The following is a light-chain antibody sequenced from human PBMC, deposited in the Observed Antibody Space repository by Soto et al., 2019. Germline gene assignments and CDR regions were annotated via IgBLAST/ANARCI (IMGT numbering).Light chain of an antibody. V-gene: IGKV3-11*01. CDR3: QQRGEWPPGAT. J-gene: IGKJ5*01. CDR1: QSVSNS. CDR2: DAS. Sequence: EIVLTQSPGTLSLSPGARATLSCRASQSVSNSIAWYQHKPGQAPRLPIYDASTRATDIPARFSGSGSGTDFTLTISSLDPEDSAVYYCQQRGEWPPGATFGQGTRLEIK.